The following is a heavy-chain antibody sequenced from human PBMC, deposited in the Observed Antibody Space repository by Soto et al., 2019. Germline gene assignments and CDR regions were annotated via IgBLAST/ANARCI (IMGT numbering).Heavy chain of an antibody. Sequence: GESLTISCKGSGYRFTNYWIGWVRQMPGKGLEWMGIIYPGDSDTRYSPSFQGQVTIPADKSINTAYLQWSILKASDTAMYYFARDYCTATTCYELGYWGERTQVTV. CDR3: ARDYCTATTCYELGY. V-gene: IGHV5-51*01. D-gene: IGHD2-2*01. CDR2: IYPGDSDT. CDR1: GYRFTNYW. J-gene: IGHJ4*02.